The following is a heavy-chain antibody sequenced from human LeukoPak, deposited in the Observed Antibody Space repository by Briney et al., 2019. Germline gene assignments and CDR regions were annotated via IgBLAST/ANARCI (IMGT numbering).Heavy chain of an antibody. CDR2: ISTSGTT. CDR1: GFTFRDYY. D-gene: IGHD2-21*01. CDR3: ARVAYCGGDCYPFDY. Sequence: GGSLRLSCAASGFTFRDYYMSWIRQAPGKGLEWVSYISTSGTTYYADSVRGRFTISRDNAKNSLYLQMNSLRAEDTAVYYCARVAYCGGDCYPFDYWGQGTLVTVSS. J-gene: IGHJ4*02. V-gene: IGHV3-11*04.